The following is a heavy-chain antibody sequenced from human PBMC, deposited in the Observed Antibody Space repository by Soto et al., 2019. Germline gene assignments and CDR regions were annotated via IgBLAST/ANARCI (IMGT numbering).Heavy chain of an antibody. CDR1: GFTVSSNY. Sequence: GGSLRLSCAASGFTVSSNYMSWVRQAPGKGLEWVSVIYSGGSTYYADSVKGRFTISRDNSKNTLYLQMNSLRAEDTAVYYCARDSPTYSSRSSTYGMDVWRQGTTVTVSS. V-gene: IGHV3-53*01. CDR3: ARDSPTYSSRSSTYGMDV. J-gene: IGHJ6*02. CDR2: IYSGGST. D-gene: IGHD6-13*01.